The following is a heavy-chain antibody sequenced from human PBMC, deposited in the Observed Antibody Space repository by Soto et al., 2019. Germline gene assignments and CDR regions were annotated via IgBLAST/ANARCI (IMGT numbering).Heavy chain of an antibody. V-gene: IGHV3-9*01. Sequence: EVQLVESGGGLVQPGRSLRLSCAAAGFTFDDYAMHWVRQAPGKGLEWVSGISWNSGSIGYADSVKGRFTISRDNAKNSLYLQMNSLRAEDTALYYCASSPSRGTLRDNWFDPWGQGTLVTVSS. CDR3: ASSPSRGTLRDNWFDP. D-gene: IGHD3-16*01. CDR1: GFTFDDYA. J-gene: IGHJ5*02. CDR2: ISWNSGSI.